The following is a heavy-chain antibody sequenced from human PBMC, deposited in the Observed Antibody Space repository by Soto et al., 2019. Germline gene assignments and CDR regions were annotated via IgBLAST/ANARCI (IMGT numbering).Heavy chain of an antibody. J-gene: IGHJ5*02. Sequence: QSGGSLRLSCAASGFTFSSYGMHWVRQAPGKGLEWVAVIWYDGSNKYYADSVKGRFTISRDNSKNTLYLQMNSLRAEDTAVYYCARASERWLQYNWFDPWGQGTLVTVSS. CDR2: IWYDGSNK. CDR1: GFTFSSYG. D-gene: IGHD5-12*01. CDR3: ARASERWLQYNWFDP. V-gene: IGHV3-33*01.